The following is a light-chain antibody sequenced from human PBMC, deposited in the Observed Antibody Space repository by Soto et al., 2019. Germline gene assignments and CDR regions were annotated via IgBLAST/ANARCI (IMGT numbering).Light chain of an antibody. Sequence: EVGMTQSPATLSVSPGERATLSCRASQSVSSNLAWYQQKPGQAPRLLIYGASTRATGIPARFSGSGSGTESTLTISSLQSEDFAVYYCHQRYIWPPLTFGGGTKVEIK. J-gene: IGKJ4*01. V-gene: IGKV3-15*01. CDR3: HQRYIWPPLT. CDR1: QSVSSN. CDR2: GAS.